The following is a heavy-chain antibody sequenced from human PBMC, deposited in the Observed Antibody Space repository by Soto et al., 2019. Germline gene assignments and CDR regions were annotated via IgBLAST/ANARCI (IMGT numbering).Heavy chain of an antibody. V-gene: IGHV4-59*01. Sequence: SETLSLTCTVSGGSISGYYWSWIRQPPGKGLEWIGYMYNTGSTVYNPSFKSRVTISVDTSKNQYSLKLNSVTAADTAVYYCARDLWGYCGTDCYPLDVWGQGTTVTVSS. CDR2: MYNTGST. J-gene: IGHJ6*02. CDR1: GGSISGYY. CDR3: ARDLWGYCGTDCYPLDV. D-gene: IGHD2-21*02.